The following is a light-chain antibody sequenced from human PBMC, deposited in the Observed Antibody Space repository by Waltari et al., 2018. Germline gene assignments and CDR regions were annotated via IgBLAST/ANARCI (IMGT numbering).Light chain of an antibody. V-gene: IGKV3-20*01. CDR2: GAS. CDR3: QKYGTLPAT. Sequence: EIVLTQSPGPLSLSPGERATLSCRASQSVSRWLAWYQQKPGQPPRLLIYGASSRANGIPDRFSGSGSETDFSLTISRLEPEDSAVYYCQKYGTLPATFGQGTKVEVK. J-gene: IGKJ1*01. CDR1: QSVSRW.